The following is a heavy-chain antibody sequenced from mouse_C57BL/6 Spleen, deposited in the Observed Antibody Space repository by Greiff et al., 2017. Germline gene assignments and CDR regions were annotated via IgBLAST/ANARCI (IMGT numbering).Heavy chain of an antibody. CDR3: AREPTWYFDV. Sequence: EVKLEESGGGLVKPGGSLKLSCAASGFTFSSYAMSWVRQTPEKRLEWVATISDGGSYTYYPDNVKGRFTISRDNAKNNLYLQMSHLKSEDTAMYYCAREPTWYFDVWGTGTTVTVSS. CDR2: ISDGGSYT. CDR1: GFTFSSYA. V-gene: IGHV5-4*01. J-gene: IGHJ1*03.